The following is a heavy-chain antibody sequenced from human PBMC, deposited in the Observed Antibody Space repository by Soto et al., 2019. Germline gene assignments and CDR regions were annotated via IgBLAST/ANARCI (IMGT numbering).Heavy chain of an antibody. D-gene: IGHD2-2*01. CDR1: GDSFNSYA. V-gene: IGHV1-69*01. J-gene: IGHJ6*02. Sequence: QVQLVQSGAEVKKPGSSVKVSCKASGDSFNSYAISWVRQAPGQGLEWMGGIIPIFHTANHAQKFQARVTMTADESASTAYMELSVLRSEDTAVYYCARVGYCNTTNCLFYYYHYGMDVWGQGTTVTVS. CDR3: ARVGYCNTTNCLFYYYHYGMDV. CDR2: IIPIFHTA.